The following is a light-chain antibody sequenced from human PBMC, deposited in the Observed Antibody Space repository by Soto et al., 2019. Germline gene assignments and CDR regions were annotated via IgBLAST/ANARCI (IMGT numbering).Light chain of an antibody. Sequence: AIRMTQSPSSLSASTGDRVTITCRASQGISSYLAWYQQKPGKAPKLLIYAASTLQSGVPSRFSGSGSGTDFTLDISRLQSADLATYYCQLYYSYPRTFGQGTKVETK. V-gene: IGKV1-8*01. CDR3: QLYYSYPRT. J-gene: IGKJ1*01. CDR1: QGISSY. CDR2: AAS.